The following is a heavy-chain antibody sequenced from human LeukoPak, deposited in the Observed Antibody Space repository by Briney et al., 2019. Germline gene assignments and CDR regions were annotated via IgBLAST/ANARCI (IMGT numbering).Heavy chain of an antibody. CDR1: GYTFTGYY. V-gene: IGHV1-2*02. CDR3: ARGAIFGVVTNYFDS. CDR2: ISPYSGDT. J-gene: IGHJ4*02. D-gene: IGHD3-3*01. Sequence: ASVPVSCKASGYTFTGYYLHWVRQAPGQGLEWMGWISPYSGDTSSAQKFQGRVTLNGDTSISSASMELSRLRSEDTAVYYCARGAIFGVVTNYFDSWGQGTLVTVSA.